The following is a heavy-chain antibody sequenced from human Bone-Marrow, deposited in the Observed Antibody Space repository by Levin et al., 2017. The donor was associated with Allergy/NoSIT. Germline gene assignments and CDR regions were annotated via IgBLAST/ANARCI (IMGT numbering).Heavy chain of an antibody. CDR3: ASAFSDFGSGRPYYYYYYGMDV. J-gene: IGHJ6*02. Sequence: SETLSLTCTVSGGSISSYYWSWIRQPPGKGLKWIGYIYYSGSTNYNPSLKSRVTISVDTSKNQFSLKLSSVTAADTAVYYCASAFSDFGSGRPYYYYYYGMDVWGQGTTVTVSS. CDR2: IYYSGST. CDR1: GGSISSYY. D-gene: IGHD3-3*01. V-gene: IGHV4-59*01.